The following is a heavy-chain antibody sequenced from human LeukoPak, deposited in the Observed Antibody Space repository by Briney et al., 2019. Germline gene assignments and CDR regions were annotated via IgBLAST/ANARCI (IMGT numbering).Heavy chain of an antibody. CDR2: INHSGST. CDR1: GGSFSGYY. CDR3: ARHGGRPVVPATKRQRWFDP. Sequence: PSETLSLTCAVYGGSFSGYYWSWIRQPPGKGLEWIGEINHSGSTNYNPSLKSRVTISVDTSKNQFSLKLSSVTAADTAVYYCARHGGRPVVPATKRQRWFDPWGQGTLVTVSS. V-gene: IGHV4-34*01. J-gene: IGHJ5*02. D-gene: IGHD2-2*01.